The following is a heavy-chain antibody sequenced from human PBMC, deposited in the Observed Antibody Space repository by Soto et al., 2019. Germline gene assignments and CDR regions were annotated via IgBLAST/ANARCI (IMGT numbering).Heavy chain of an antibody. V-gene: IGHV4-61*01. J-gene: IGHJ4*02. CDR1: GGSFGSGSYY. CDR3: ARTVNSGYDYAFAH. Sequence: PSETLSLTCTVSGGSFGSGSYYWSWIRQPPGEGLEWIGSIYHRGRTNYNSSLKSRVAISMDTSKNQFSLNLSSVTAADTALYYCARTVNSGYDYAFAHGGQGTLVPVSS. D-gene: IGHD5-12*01. CDR2: IYHRGRT.